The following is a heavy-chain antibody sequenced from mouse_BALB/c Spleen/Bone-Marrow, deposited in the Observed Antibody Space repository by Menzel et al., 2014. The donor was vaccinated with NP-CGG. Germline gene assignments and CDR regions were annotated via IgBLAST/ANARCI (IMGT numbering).Heavy chain of an antibody. Sequence: VQLKESGPGLVKPSQSLSLTCSVTGYSITSGYYWNWIRQFPGNKLEWMGYISYDGSNNYNPSLKNRISITRDTSKNQFFLKLNSVTTEDTATYYCARGYDYDYAMDYWGQGTSVTVSS. D-gene: IGHD2-4*01. V-gene: IGHV3-6*02. CDR3: ARGYDYDYAMDY. CDR2: ISYDGSN. CDR1: GYSITSGYY. J-gene: IGHJ4*01.